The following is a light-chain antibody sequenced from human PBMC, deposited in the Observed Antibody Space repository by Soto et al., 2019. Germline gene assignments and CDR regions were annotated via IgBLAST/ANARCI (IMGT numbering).Light chain of an antibody. Sequence: DIQMTQSPSTLSASVGDRVTITCRASQSISSWLAWYQQKPGKAPKLLIYKASSLESGVPSRLSGSGSGTEFTLKTSSLKTADFASYYCQQYKSYSRTFGQGTTVEIK. CDR3: QQYKSYSRT. J-gene: IGKJ1*01. V-gene: IGKV1-5*03. CDR1: QSISSW. CDR2: KAS.